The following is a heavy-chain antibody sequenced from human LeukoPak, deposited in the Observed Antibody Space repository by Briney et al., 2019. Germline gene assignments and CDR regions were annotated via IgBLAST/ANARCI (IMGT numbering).Heavy chain of an antibody. J-gene: IGHJ5*02. CDR1: GGSISSYY. CDR3: AREVVSSSWWGGSEWFDP. Sequence: SGTLSLTCTVSGGSISSYYWSWNRQPPGKGLEWIGYIYYSGSTNYNPSLKSRVTISVDTSKNQFSLKLSSVTAADTAVYYCAREVVSSSWWGGSEWFDPWGQGTLVTVSS. CDR2: IYYSGST. V-gene: IGHV4-59*01. D-gene: IGHD6-13*01.